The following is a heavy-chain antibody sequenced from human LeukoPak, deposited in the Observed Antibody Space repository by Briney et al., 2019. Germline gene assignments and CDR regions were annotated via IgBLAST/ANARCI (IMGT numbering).Heavy chain of an antibody. V-gene: IGHV3-23*01. CDR2: ISGSGGST. D-gene: IGHD3-22*01. Sequence: GGSLRLSCADSGFTFSSYAMSWVRQAPGKGLEWVSAISGSGGSTYYADSVKGRFTISRDNSKNTLYLQMNSLRAEDTAVYYCARGSTYYDSSGQVPFDYWGQGTLVTVSS. CDR1: GFTFSSYA. CDR3: ARGSTYYDSSGQVPFDY. J-gene: IGHJ4*02.